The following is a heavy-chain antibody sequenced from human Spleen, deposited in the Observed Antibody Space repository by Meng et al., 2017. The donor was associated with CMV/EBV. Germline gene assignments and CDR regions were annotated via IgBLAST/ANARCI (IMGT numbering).Heavy chain of an antibody. CDR3: ARDRGSTIMYGMDV. J-gene: IGHJ6*01. Sequence: GESLKISCAASGFTFSSYAMHWVRQAPGKGLEWVAVISYDGSNKYYADSVKGRFTISRENSKNTLYLQMNSLRAEDTAVYYCARDRGSTIMYGMDVWGQGTTVTVSS. V-gene: IGHV3-30-3*01. D-gene: IGHD2-2*01. CDR2: ISYDGSNK. CDR1: GFTFSSYA.